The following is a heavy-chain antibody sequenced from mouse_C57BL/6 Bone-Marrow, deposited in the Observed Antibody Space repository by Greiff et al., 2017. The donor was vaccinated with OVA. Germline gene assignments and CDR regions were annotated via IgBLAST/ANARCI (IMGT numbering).Heavy chain of an antibody. Sequence: EVQLQQSGGDLVKPGGSLKLSCAASGFTFSSYGMSWVRQTPDQRLEWVATISSGGSYTYYPDSVKGRFTISRDNAKNTLYLQMSRLKSEDTAMDCCARHGDDGSFFDYWGQGTTLTVSS. CDR1: GFTFSSYG. D-gene: IGHD1-1*01. CDR3: ARHGDDGSFFDY. V-gene: IGHV5-6*01. CDR2: ISSGGSYT. J-gene: IGHJ2*01.